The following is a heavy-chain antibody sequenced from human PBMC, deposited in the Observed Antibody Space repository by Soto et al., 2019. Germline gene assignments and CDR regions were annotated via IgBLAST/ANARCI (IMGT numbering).Heavy chain of an antibody. D-gene: IGHD3-3*01. V-gene: IGHV4-59*01. Sequence: SETLSLTCTVSGGSISSYYWSWIGQPPGKGLEWIGYIYYSGSTNYNPSLKSRVTISVDTSKNQFSLKLSSVTAADTAVYYCARGNQLRFLVFWGQGTMVTVSS. J-gene: IGHJ3*01. CDR3: ARGNQLRFLVF. CDR1: GGSISSYY. CDR2: IYYSGST.